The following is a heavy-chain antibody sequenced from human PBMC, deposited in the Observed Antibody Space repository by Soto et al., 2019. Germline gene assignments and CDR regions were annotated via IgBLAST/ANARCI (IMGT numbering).Heavy chain of an antibody. Sequence: QVQLQESGPGLVKPSGTLSLTCAVSSGSISSSNWWGWVRQPPGKGLEWIGEIYHSGSTNYNPSLKSRVTISVDKSKNQFSLKLSSVTAADTAVYYCAREGDCSGGSCYSNFVSGAFDIWGQGTMVTVSS. CDR2: IYHSGST. CDR3: AREGDCSGGSCYSNFVSGAFDI. CDR1: SGSISSSNW. J-gene: IGHJ3*02. V-gene: IGHV4-4*02. D-gene: IGHD2-15*01.